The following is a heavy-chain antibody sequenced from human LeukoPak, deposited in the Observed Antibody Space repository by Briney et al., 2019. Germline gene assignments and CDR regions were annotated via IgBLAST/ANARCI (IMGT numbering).Heavy chain of an antibody. CDR1: GFTFSSYG. CDR2: ISGSGGST. J-gene: IGHJ4*02. Sequence: PGRSLRLSCAASGFTFSSYGMHWVRQAPGKGLEWVSAISGSGGSTYYADSVKGRFTISRDNSKNTLYLQMNSLRAEDTAVYYCAKALGYCSSTSCQQIDYWGQGTLVTVSS. CDR3: AKALGYCSSTSCQQIDY. V-gene: IGHV3-23*01. D-gene: IGHD2-2*01.